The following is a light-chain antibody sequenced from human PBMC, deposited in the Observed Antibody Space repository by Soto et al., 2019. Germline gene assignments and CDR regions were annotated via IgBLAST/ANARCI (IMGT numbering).Light chain of an antibody. Sequence: EVVMTQSPATLSVSPGERVTLSCRASDSVHGNLAWYHQKPGQGPSLLIYYASTRATGVPDRFTGSGSGTEFTLTISSLQSEDFGVYHCQHYSNWPPTFGPGTKVEIK. J-gene: IGKJ3*01. CDR2: YAS. CDR3: QHYSNWPPT. V-gene: IGKV3-15*01. CDR1: DSVHGN.